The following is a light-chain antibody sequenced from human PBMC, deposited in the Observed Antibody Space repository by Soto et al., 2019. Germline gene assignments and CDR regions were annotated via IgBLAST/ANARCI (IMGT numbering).Light chain of an antibody. CDR3: ATWDDSLSGFVV. CDR2: SDN. V-gene: IGLV1-47*01. Sequence: QSVLTQPPSVSGTPGQRVTISCSGSSSNIGNNFVYWYQHLPGAAPTLVVYSDNRRPSGVPVRFSGSKSGTSASLTISGLRSEDEATYYCATWDDSLSGFVVFGGGTQLTVL. J-gene: IGLJ7*01. CDR1: SSNIGNNF.